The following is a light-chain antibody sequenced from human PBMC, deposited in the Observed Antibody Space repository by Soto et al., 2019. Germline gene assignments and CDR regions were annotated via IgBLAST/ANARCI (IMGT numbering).Light chain of an antibody. J-gene: IGLJ1*01. CDR1: TEAVTSGYY. CDR3: LLHYGGVQPYV. CDR2: STS. Sequence: QAVVTQEPSLTVSPGGTVTLTCASSTEAVTSGYYPNWFQQKPGQAPRALIYSTSNKHWTPARFSGSLLGGKAALTLSGVQPEDEAEYYCLLHYGGVQPYVFGTGTKLTVL. V-gene: IGLV7-43*01.